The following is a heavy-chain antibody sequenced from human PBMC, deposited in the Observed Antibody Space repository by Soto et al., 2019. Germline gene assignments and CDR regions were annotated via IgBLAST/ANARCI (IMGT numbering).Heavy chain of an antibody. V-gene: IGHV3-23*01. Sequence: GGSLRLSCAASGFTFSSYAMSWVRQAPGKGLEWVSGISGSGGSTYYADSVKGRFTISRDNAKNSLYLQMDSLRDEDTAVYFCARAIAVGSTSLDYWGLGTRVTVSS. CDR3: ARAIAVGSTSLDY. CDR1: GFTFSSYA. J-gene: IGHJ4*02. CDR2: ISGSGGST. D-gene: IGHD6-19*01.